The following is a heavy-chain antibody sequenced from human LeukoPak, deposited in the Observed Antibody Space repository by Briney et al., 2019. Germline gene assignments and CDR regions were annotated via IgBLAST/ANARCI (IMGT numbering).Heavy chain of an antibody. CDR2: ISLSGLT. V-gene: IGHV4-4*02. CDR3: SRESGAFSPFGY. J-gene: IGHJ4*02. D-gene: IGHD1-26*01. CDR1: GGSISSTNG. Sequence: SDTLALTCGVSGGSISSTNGWSWVRQPPGQGPERIGEISLSGLTNYNPSLKSRVTMSLDKPENHLSLNLTSVTAADTAVYYCSRESGAFSPFGYWGQGTLVTVSS.